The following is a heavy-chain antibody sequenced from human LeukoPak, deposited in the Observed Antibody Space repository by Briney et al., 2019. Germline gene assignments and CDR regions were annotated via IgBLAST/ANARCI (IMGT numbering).Heavy chain of an antibody. V-gene: IGHV3-15*01. J-gene: IGHJ6*03. Sequence: PGGSLRLSCAASGFSFSNAWMSWVRQVPGTGLEWVGRIKRQSDGATTQYAAPVKDRFTISRDNSKKTLYLQMNNLKTEDTAVYYCTTEYHDSGSDIDVWGKGTTVTVSS. CDR1: GFSFSNAW. CDR2: IKRQSDGATT. D-gene: IGHD1-26*01. CDR3: TTEYHDSGSDIDV.